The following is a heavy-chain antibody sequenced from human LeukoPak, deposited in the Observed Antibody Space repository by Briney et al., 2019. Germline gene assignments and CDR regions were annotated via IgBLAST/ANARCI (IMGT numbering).Heavy chain of an antibody. CDR1: GGSCSGYY. J-gene: IGHJ4*02. V-gene: IGHV4-34*01. CDR3: ARGKRGKGLKTYYYDSSGYWPIDY. CDR2: INHSGST. D-gene: IGHD3-22*01. Sequence: SETLSLTCAVYGGSCSGYYWSWIRQPPGKGLEWIGEINHSGSTNYNPSLKSRVTISVDTSKNQFSLKLSSVTAADTAVYYCARGKRGKGLKTYYYDSSGYWPIDYWGQGTLVTVSS.